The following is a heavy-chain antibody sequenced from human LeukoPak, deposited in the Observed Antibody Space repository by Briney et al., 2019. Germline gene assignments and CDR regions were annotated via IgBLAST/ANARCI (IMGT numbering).Heavy chain of an antibody. J-gene: IGHJ6*01. CDR2: ISAYGSNT. CDR3: ARRPRVGFSFNLDV. CDR1: GYTFTSYG. V-gene: IGHV1-18*01. Sequence: GAPVKLSCKASGYTFTSYGISWVRQAPGQGPEWMGWISAYGSNTNNAQKFQGRVTMTTDTSTSTAYMELRSLRSDDTAVYYCARRPRVGFSFNLDVWGQGTTVTVSS. D-gene: IGHD2/OR15-2a*01.